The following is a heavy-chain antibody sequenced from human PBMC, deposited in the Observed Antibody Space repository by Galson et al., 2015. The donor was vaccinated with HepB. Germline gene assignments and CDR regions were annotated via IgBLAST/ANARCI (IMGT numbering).Heavy chain of an antibody. D-gene: IGHD3-10*01. J-gene: IGHJ4*02. CDR3: AKGGYYGSGSYLPKYYFDY. V-gene: IGHV3-23*01. CDR1: GFTFSSYA. CDR2: ISGSGGST. Sequence: SLRLSCAASGFTFSSYAMSWVRQAPGKGLEWVSAISGSGGSTYYADSVKGRFTISRDNSKNTLYLQMNSLRAEDTAVYYCAKGGYYGSGSYLPKYYFDYWGQGTLVTVSS.